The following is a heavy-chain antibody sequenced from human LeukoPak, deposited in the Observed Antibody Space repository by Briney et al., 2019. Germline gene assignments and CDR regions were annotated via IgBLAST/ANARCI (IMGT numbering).Heavy chain of an antibody. V-gene: IGHV4-38-2*02. Sequence: RPSETLSLTCTVSGYSISSGYYWGWIRQPPGKGLEWIGSIYHSGSTYYNPSLKSRVTISVDTSKNQFSLKLSSVTAADTAVYYCASAGMGSSWTGYFDYWGQGTLVTVSS. CDR1: GYSISSGYY. CDR3: ASAGMGSSWTGYFDY. J-gene: IGHJ4*02. D-gene: IGHD6-13*01. CDR2: IYHSGST.